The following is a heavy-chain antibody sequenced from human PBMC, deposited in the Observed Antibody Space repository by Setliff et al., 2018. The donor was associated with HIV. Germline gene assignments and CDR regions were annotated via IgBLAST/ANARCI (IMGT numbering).Heavy chain of an antibody. Sequence: PGGSLRLSCTASGFMFSSYGMHWVRQAPGKGLEHVSGISSDGGSMYYADSVRGRFTISRDNAKNSLYLQMNSLRAEDTAVYYCARDPGSGWYVNRYLDYWGQGTLVTVSS. CDR3: ARDPGSGWYVNRYLDY. J-gene: IGHJ4*02. CDR2: ISSDGGSM. V-gene: IGHV3-64*04. CDR1: GFMFSSYG. D-gene: IGHD6-19*01.